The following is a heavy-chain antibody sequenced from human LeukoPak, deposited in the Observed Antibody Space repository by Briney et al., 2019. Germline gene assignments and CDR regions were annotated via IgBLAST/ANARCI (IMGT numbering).Heavy chain of an antibody. CDR1: GFTFSSYA. CDR2: ISGSGGST. D-gene: IGHD1-26*01. V-gene: IGHV3-23*01. J-gene: IGHJ4*02. CDR3: AKGREWELLNLYDY. Sequence: GGSLRLSCAASGFTFSSYAMSWVRQAPGKGLEWVSAISGSGGSTYYADSVKGRFTISRDNSKNTLYLQMNSLRAVDTAVYYCAKGREWELLNLYDYWGQGTLVTVSS.